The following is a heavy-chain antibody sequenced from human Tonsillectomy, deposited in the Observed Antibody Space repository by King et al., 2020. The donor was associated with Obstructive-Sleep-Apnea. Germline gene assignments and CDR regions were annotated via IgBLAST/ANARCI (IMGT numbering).Heavy chain of an antibody. V-gene: IGHV4-30-2*01. J-gene: IGHJ3*02. CDR1: GGSITSGGYS. Sequence: QLQLQESGSGLVKPSQTLSLTCAVSGGSITSGGYSWSWIRQPPGKGLEWIGYMYHSGSTYYNPSPKSRVTLSIDRSETQYSLKLSSVTAADTAVYYCARGDGDYPPGAFAIWGQGTMVTVSS. CDR3: ARGDGDYPPGAFAI. D-gene: IGHD4-17*01. CDR2: MYHSGST.